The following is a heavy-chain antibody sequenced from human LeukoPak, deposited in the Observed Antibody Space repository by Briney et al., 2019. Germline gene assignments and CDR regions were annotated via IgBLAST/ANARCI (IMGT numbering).Heavy chain of an antibody. Sequence: PSETLSLTCTVSGGSIINYYWSWIRQPAGKGLEWIGRIYTSGSIDHNPSLKSRVTMSVDSSKNQFSLRLTSVTAADTAVYHCAREHKDYDSSGYYYGYWGRGTLVTVSS. CDR2: IYTSGSI. CDR3: AREHKDYDSSGYYYGY. D-gene: IGHD3-22*01. J-gene: IGHJ4*02. CDR1: GGSIINYY. V-gene: IGHV4-4*07.